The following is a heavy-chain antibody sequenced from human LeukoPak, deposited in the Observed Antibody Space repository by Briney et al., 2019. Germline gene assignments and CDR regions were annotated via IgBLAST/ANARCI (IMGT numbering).Heavy chain of an antibody. J-gene: IGHJ4*02. V-gene: IGHV4-34*01. Sequence: SETLSLTCAVYGGSFSGYYWSWIRQPPGKGLEWIGEINHSGSTNYNPSLKSRVTISVDTSKNQFSLKLSSVTAADTAVYYCAGVAQGGQLGLDYWGQGTLVTVSS. CDR1: GGSFSGYY. CDR3: AGVAQGGQLGLDY. CDR2: INHSGST. D-gene: IGHD6-6*01.